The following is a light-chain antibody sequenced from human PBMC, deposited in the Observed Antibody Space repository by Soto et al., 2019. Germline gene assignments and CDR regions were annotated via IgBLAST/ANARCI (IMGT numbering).Light chain of an antibody. Sequence: QPVLTQPSSLSASPGASASLTCTLRSGINVGTSRIYWYQQKPGSPPQFLLRYKSDSDKEQGSGVPSRFSGSKDASANAGILLISGLQSEDEADYYCMIWHSSAWVFGGGTQLTVL. CDR1: SGINVGTSR. V-gene: IGLV5-45*03. J-gene: IGLJ3*02. CDR3: MIWHSSAWV. CDR2: YKSDSDK.